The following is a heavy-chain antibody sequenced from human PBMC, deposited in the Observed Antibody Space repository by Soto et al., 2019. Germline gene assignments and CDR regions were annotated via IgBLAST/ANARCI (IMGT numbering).Heavy chain of an antibody. CDR1: GFTFSSYS. CDR3: ASEGHYINHCFDP. Sequence: GGSPRLSCAASGFTFSSYSMNWVRQAPGKGLEWVSYISSSSSTIYYADSVKGRFTISRDNAKNPLFLQMNSLRAEDTAVYYCASEGHYINHCFDPWGQGTLVTVSS. D-gene: IGHD3-22*01. J-gene: IGHJ5*02. V-gene: IGHV3-48*01. CDR2: ISSSSSTI.